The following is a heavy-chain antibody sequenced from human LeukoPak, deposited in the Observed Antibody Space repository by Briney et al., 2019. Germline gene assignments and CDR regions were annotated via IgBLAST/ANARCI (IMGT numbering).Heavy chain of an antibody. Sequence: GGSLRLSCAASGFTFSSYAMSWVRQASGKGLEWVSAISGSGGSTYYADSVKGRFTISRDNSKNTLYLQMNSLRAEDTAVYYCAKVGSSGSYYTGIDYWGQGTLVTVSS. CDR1: GFTFSSYA. CDR3: AKVGSSGSYYTGIDY. V-gene: IGHV3-23*01. J-gene: IGHJ4*02. D-gene: IGHD1-26*01. CDR2: ISGSGGST.